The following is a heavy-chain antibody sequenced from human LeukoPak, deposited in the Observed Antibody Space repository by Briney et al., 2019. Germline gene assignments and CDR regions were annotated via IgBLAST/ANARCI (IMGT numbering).Heavy chain of an antibody. CDR2: VNPNSGNT. Sequence: ASVKVSCKASGGTFSSYAISWVRQATGEGLEWMGWVNPNSGNTGYAQKFQGRVTMTRNTSISTAYMELSSLRSEDTAVYYCARTPAGYYNDFDYWGQGTLVTVSS. CDR1: GGTFSSYA. D-gene: IGHD3-9*01. J-gene: IGHJ4*02. CDR3: ARTPAGYYNDFDY. V-gene: IGHV1-8*02.